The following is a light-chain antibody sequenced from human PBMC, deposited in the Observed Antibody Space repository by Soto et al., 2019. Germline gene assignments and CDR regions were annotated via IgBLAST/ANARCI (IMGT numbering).Light chain of an antibody. V-gene: IGKV3-20*01. CDR1: QGIITN. Sequence: IVMTQSPGTLAVSPGERATLSCRASQGIITNLAWYQQKPGQAPRLLIYGASNRATGIPDRFTGAGSGTDFTLTISRLEPEDFAVYYCQQYDRSPWTFGQGTKVEIK. CDR2: GAS. CDR3: QQYDRSPWT. J-gene: IGKJ1*01.